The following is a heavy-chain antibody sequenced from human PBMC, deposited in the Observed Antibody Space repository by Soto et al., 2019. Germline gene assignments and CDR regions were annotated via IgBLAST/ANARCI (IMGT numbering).Heavy chain of an antibody. V-gene: IGHV4-34*01. CDR3: ARAGGDSTNPFDY. CDR2: INHSGST. D-gene: IGHD2-21*02. Sequence: XGTLSLTCAVYGGSFSGYYWSWIRQPPGKGLEWIGEINHSGSTNYNPSLKSRVTISVDTSKNQFSLKLSSVTAADTAVYYCARAGGDSTNPFDYWGQGTLVTVSS. CDR1: GGSFSGYY. J-gene: IGHJ4*02.